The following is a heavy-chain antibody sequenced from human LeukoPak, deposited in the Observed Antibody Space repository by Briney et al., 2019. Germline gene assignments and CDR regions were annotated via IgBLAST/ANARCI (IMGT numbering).Heavy chain of an antibody. D-gene: IGHD3-22*01. Sequence: SETLSLTCTVAGDSISSYYYWSWIRQPPGKGLEWIGYMFYSGNTNYSPSLKSRATISIDISKNQFFLRLTSLTAADTAVYFCARGVVPTYYDSSGYYSSWGQGTLVTVSS. CDR1: GDSISSYYY. CDR3: ARGVVPTYYDSSGYYSS. V-gene: IGHV4-59*01. J-gene: IGHJ4*02. CDR2: MFYSGNT.